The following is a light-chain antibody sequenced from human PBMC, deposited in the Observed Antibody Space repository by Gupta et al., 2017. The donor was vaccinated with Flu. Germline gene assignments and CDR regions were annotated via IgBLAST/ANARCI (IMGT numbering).Light chain of an antibody. CDR3: QLADVDGTYVV. Sequence: GRTARISCSADVVGKQHAHWYQQKTSKAPVLVMYKDRERPLGIPERFSGSTSGTSVILTINGVQAEDEADYYCQLADVDGTYVVFGGGTKLTVL. V-gene: IGLV3-25*03. CDR1: VVGKQH. CDR2: KDR. J-gene: IGLJ2*01.